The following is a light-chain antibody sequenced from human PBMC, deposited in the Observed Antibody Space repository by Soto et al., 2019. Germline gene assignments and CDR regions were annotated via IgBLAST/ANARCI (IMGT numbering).Light chain of an antibody. CDR2: DVG. Sequence: QSVLTQPRSVSGSPGQSVTISCTGTSSDVGGYNYVSWYQQHPGKAPKLMIYDVGKRPSGVPDRFSGSKSDNTASLTISGLQAEDAADYYCCSYAGIYTRVFGTGTKLTVL. J-gene: IGLJ1*01. CDR1: SSDVGGYNY. V-gene: IGLV2-11*01. CDR3: CSYAGIYTRV.